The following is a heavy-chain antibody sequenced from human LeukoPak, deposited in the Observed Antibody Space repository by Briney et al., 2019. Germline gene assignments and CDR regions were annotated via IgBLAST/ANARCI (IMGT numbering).Heavy chain of an antibody. V-gene: IGHV1-2*02. J-gene: IGHJ4*02. D-gene: IGHD5-18*01. CDR2: INPNSGGT. CDR3: ARGGWTGYNYGSLPEYYFDY. CDR1: GYTFTGYY. Sequence: ASVKVSCKASGYTFTGYYIYWVRQAPGQGLEWMGWINPNSGGTNYAQKFQGRVTMTRDTSISTAYMELSRLRSDDTAVYYCARGGWTGYNYGSLPEYYFDYWGQGTLVTVSS.